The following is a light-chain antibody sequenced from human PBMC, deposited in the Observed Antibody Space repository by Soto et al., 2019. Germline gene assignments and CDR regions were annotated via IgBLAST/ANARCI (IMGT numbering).Light chain of an antibody. CDR2: DDS. Sequence: QSVLTQPPSVSAAPGQTVTISCSGTSSNIGSNYVSWYQQFPGTAPELLVYDDSERPSGIPDRFSGSRSGTSATLGITGLQTGDEADYYCGTWDSGLNAGVFGTGTKLTVL. CDR3: GTWDSGLNAGV. V-gene: IGLV1-51*01. J-gene: IGLJ1*01. CDR1: SSNIGSNY.